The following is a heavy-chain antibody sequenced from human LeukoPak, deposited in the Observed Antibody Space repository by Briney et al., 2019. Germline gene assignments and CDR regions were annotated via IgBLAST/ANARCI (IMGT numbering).Heavy chain of an antibody. Sequence: GGSLRLSCAASGFTFSTYAMTWVRQAPGKGLEWVSGISGSGGSTYNADSVKGRFTISRDNSKNTLFLQMNSLRAEDTAVYYCATQQQVTAWGQGTLVTVSS. J-gene: IGHJ4*02. D-gene: IGHD6-13*01. CDR1: GFTFSTYA. CDR2: ISGSGGST. V-gene: IGHV3-23*01. CDR3: ATQQQVTA.